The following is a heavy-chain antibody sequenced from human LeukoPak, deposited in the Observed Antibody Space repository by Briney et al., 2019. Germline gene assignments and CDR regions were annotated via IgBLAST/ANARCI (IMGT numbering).Heavy chain of an antibody. CDR3: ARGYCSSTSCYRLSWFDP. Sequence: GSSVKVSCKASGGTFSSYAISWVRQAPGQGLEWMGGIIPIFGTANYAQKFQGRVTITADESTSTAYMELSSLGSEDTAVYYCARGYCSSTSCYRLSWFDPWGQGTLVTVSS. V-gene: IGHV1-69*01. CDR1: GGTFSSYA. CDR2: IIPIFGTA. J-gene: IGHJ5*02. D-gene: IGHD2-2*02.